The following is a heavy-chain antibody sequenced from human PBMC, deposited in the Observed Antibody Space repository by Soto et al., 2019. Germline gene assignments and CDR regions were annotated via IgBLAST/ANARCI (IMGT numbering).Heavy chain of an antibody. CDR1: GYTFTGYH. CDR3: AKPQNFYGDYEEDL. Sequence: GASVKVSCKASGYTFTGYHIHWVRQAPGQGLEWMGWINTNSGDTNYAQKFRGWVTMSRDTSISTAYVELGRLTSDDTAIYYCAKPQNFYGDYEEDLWGQGTRVTVSS. D-gene: IGHD4-17*01. CDR2: INTNSGDT. J-gene: IGHJ5*02. V-gene: IGHV1-2*04.